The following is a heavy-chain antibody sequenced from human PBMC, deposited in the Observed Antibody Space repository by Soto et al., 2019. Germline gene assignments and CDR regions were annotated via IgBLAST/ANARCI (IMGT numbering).Heavy chain of an antibody. CDR1: GYTFSSYA. J-gene: IGHJ4*02. D-gene: IGHD3-22*01. V-gene: IGHV1-18*01. CDR2: ISTYNAKT. CDR3: VRGRESLFYESSGYYFDS. Sequence: QVQLVQSGAEAKKPGASVNVSCKASGYTFSSYAITSVRQAPGQGLEWLGWISTYNAKTNYAPSHQDRVTMTIDTSTPTAYMDLRSLTSEDTAVYYCVRGRESLFYESSGYYFDSWGQGTLVTVSS.